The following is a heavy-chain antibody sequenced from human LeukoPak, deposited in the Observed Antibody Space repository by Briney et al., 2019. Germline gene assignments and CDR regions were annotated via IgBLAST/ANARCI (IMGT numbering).Heavy chain of an antibody. J-gene: IGHJ4*02. Sequence: ASVKVSCKFSVYTLTQLSMRWVRHAPRKRLEWMRGFEPEDGETIYAQKFQGRVTMTEETSTETAYMELSRVRSEDTALYYCATDRARFESGWYVFWGQGNLGTVSS. CDR3: ATDRARFESGWYVF. V-gene: IGHV1-24*01. CDR1: VYTLTQLS. D-gene: IGHD6-19*01. CDR2: FEPEDGET.